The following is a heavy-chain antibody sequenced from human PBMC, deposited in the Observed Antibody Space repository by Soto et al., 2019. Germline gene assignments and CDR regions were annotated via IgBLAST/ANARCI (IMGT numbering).Heavy chain of an antibody. CDR3: ARDRQPSSYIGLDV. Sequence: GGSLRLSCEASGFTFSDHYMSWVRQAPGKGLEWISHISGDGGSTLAYAASVKGRFTISRDNAKNSLYLQMNSLRAEDTAVYYCARDRQPSSYIGLDVWGQGTTVTVSS. CDR1: GFTFSDHY. D-gene: IGHD4-4*01. V-gene: IGHV3-11*01. CDR2: ISGDGGSTL. J-gene: IGHJ6*02.